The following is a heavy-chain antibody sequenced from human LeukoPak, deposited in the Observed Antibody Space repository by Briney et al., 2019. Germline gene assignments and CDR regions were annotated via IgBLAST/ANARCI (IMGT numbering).Heavy chain of an antibody. V-gene: IGHV5-51*01. CDR2: IYPGDSDT. CDR3: ARVIAASSDYMDV. CDR1: GYNFTFYW. Sequence: GESLKISCKGSGYNFTFYWIAWVRQMPGKGLEWMGTIYPGDSDTRYSPSFQGRVTISADRSISTAYLQWSSLKASDTAMYYCARVIAASSDYMDVWGKGTTVTVSS. J-gene: IGHJ6*03. D-gene: IGHD6-6*01.